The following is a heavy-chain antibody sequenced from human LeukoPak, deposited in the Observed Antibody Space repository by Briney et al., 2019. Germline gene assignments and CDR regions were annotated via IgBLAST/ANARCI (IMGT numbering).Heavy chain of an antibody. CDR3: ARGRFRIMTH. CDR2: INHSGST. J-gene: IGHJ4*02. Sequence: SETLSLTCAVYGGSFSGYYWSWIRQPPGKGLEWIGEINHSGSTNYNPSLKSRVTISVDTSKNQFSLKLSSVTAADTAVYYCARGRFRIMTHWGQGTLVAVSS. D-gene: IGHD3-16*01. CDR1: GGSFSGYY. V-gene: IGHV4-34*01.